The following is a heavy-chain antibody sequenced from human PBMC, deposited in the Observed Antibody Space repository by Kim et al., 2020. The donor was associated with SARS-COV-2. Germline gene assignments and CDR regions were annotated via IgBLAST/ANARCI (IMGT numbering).Heavy chain of an antibody. CDR2: ISAYNGNT. Sequence: ASVKVSCKASGYTFTSYGISWVRQAPGQGLEWMGWISAYNGNTNYAQKLQGRVTMTTDTSTSTAYMELRSLRSDDTAVYYCARDQDYDYVWGSYRYPPDYWGQGTLVTVSS. CDR3: ARDQDYDYVWGSYRYPPDY. V-gene: IGHV1-18*01. CDR1: GYTFTSYG. D-gene: IGHD3-16*02. J-gene: IGHJ4*02.